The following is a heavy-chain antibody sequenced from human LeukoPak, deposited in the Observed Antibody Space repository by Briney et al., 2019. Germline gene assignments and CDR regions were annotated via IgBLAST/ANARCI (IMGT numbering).Heavy chain of an antibody. CDR1: SGSISDYY. J-gene: IGHJ4*02. V-gene: IGHV4-59*01. D-gene: IGHD2/OR15-2a*01. Sequence: KASETLSLTCTVSSGSISDYYWSWIRQPPGKGLEWLGYIYYSGSTNYNPSLKSRVTILVDMSKNQFSLKMSSVTAADTAVYYCARELKVGNTGYYFDYWGQGTLVTVSS. CDR2: IYYSGST. CDR3: ARELKVGNTGYYFDY.